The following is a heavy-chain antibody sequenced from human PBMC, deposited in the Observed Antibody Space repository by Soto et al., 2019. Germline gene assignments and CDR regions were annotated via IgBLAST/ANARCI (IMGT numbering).Heavy chain of an antibody. Sequence: QVQLQEMGPGLVKPSQTLTITCTVSGDSVNSAYWSWISQLPGKGLEWMGNIYHTGRTFYNPSLKSRVAISIDTSKPLFSLKVRSVTAADTAVYYCARTDAYNSSFFDSWGQGTVVTVSS. J-gene: IGHJ4*02. CDR2: IYHTGRT. CDR3: ARTDAYNSSFFDS. D-gene: IGHD6-6*01. CDR1: GDSVNSAY. V-gene: IGHV4-31*03.